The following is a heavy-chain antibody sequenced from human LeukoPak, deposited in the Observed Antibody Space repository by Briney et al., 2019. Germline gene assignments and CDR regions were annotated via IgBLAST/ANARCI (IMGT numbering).Heavy chain of an antibody. CDR3: ARGWGYGSGSYYNGFDY. D-gene: IGHD3-10*01. CDR2: IYHSSST. Sequence: SQTLSLTCAVSGGSISSGGYSWIWIRQPPGQGLEWIGYIYHSSSTYYNPSLKSRVTISVDRSKNQFSLKLSSVTAADTAVYYCARGWGYGSGSYYNGFDYWGQGTLVTVSS. CDR1: GGSISSGGYS. V-gene: IGHV4-30-2*01. J-gene: IGHJ4*02.